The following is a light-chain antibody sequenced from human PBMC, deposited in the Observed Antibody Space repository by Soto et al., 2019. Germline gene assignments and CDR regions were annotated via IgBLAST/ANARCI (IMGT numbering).Light chain of an antibody. Sequence: DVVMTQSPLSLPVTLGQSASISCKSTQGLVYSDGNIYLNWFHQRPGQSPRRLIYMISKRDSGVPDRCSGSGSGSDFTLTISRVEAEDVGVYYCLQGTHWPWTFGQGTKVQMK. CDR3: LQGTHWPWT. CDR2: MIS. CDR1: QGLVYSDGNIY. J-gene: IGKJ1*01. V-gene: IGKV2-30*01.